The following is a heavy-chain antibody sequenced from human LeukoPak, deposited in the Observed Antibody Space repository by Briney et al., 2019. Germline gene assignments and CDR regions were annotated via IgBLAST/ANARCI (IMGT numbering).Heavy chain of an antibody. D-gene: IGHD3-16*01. CDR3: AGVGDYALKD. CDR2: IYYSGST. CDR1: GGSISSYY. Sequence: PSETLSLTCTVSGGSISSYYWSWIRQPPGKGLEWIGYIYYSGSTNYNPSLKSRVTISVDTSKNQFSLKLSSVTAADPAVYYCAGVGDYALKDWGQGTLVTVSS. J-gene: IGHJ4*02. V-gene: IGHV4-59*12.